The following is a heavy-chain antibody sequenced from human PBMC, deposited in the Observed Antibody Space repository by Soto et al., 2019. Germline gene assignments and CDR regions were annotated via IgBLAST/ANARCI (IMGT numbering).Heavy chain of an antibody. CDR2: ISYDGTNK. J-gene: IGHJ5*02. CDR1: GFSFSISP. CDR3: ARDPRTSGGQHWAFNYFWS. Sequence: GGSLRLSCAASGFSFSISPMHWVRQAPGKGPEWVALISYDGTNKFYADSVKGRFTISRDNSKSTLYLQVDSLRPEDAAVYYCARDPRTSGGQHWAFNYFWSWGQETRFTVSS. D-gene: IGHD1-7*01. V-gene: IGHV3-30-3*01.